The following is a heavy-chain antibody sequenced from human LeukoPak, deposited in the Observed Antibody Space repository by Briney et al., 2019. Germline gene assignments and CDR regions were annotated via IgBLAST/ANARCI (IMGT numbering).Heavy chain of an antibody. CDR2: IYYSGSA. CDR3: ARGDPKVAGSGSYYKGGDY. Sequence: SETLSLTCTVSGGSISSSSYYWGWIRQPPGKGLEWIGSIYYSGSAYYNPSLKSRVTISVDTSKNQFSLKLSSVTAADTAVYYCARGDPKVAGSGSYYKGGDYWGQGTLVTVSS. CDR1: GGSISSSSYY. D-gene: IGHD3-10*01. V-gene: IGHV4-39*07. J-gene: IGHJ4*02.